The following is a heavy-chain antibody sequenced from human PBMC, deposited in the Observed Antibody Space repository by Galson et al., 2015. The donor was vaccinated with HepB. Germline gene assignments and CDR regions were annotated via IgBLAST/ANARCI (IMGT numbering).Heavy chain of an antibody. CDR3: ARSLRGADAFDI. Sequence: SLRLSCAASGFTFSDYYMNWVRQAPGKGLEWVSSISSSSTIYYADSVEGRFTISRDNAKNSLYLQMNSLTDEDTAIYYCARSLRGADAFDIWGQGTMVTVSS. J-gene: IGHJ3*02. CDR1: GFTFSDYY. D-gene: IGHD3-9*01. V-gene: IGHV3-69-1*01. CDR2: ISSSSTI.